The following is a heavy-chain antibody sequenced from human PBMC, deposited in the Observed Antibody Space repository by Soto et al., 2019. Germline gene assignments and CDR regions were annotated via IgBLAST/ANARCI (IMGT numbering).Heavy chain of an antibody. V-gene: IGHV3-33*08. J-gene: IGHJ4*02. CDR3: ARESVGDSGTTSLDY. Sequence: PGGSLRLSCAASGFTFNNYAMSWVRQAPGKGLEWVALIWSDGSVEHYADSMKGRFTISRDNSKNTLYLQMNSLRAEDTAVYYCARESVGDSGTTSLDYWGQGILVTVSS. CDR2: IWSDGSVE. D-gene: IGHD1-1*01. CDR1: GFTFNNYA.